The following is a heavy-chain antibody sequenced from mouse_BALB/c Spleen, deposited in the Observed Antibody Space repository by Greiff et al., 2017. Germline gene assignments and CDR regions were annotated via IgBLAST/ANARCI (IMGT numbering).Heavy chain of an antibody. CDR1: GFTFSSFG. V-gene: IGHV5-17*02. CDR3: ASHSDAMDY. D-gene: IGHD6-1*01. Sequence: DVKLVESGGGLVQPGGSRKLSCAASGFTFSSFGMHWVRQAPEKGLEWVAYISSGSSTIYYADTVKGRFTISRDNPKNTLFLQMTSLRSEDTAMYYCASHSDAMDYWGQGTSVTVSS. CDR2: ISSGSSTI. J-gene: IGHJ4*01.